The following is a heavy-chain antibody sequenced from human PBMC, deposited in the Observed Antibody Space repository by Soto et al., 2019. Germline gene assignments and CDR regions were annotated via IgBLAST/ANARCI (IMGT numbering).Heavy chain of an antibody. Sequence: GGSLRLSCAASGFTFSSYEMNWVRQAPGKGLEWVSYISSSGSTIYYADSVKGRFTISRDNAKISLYLQMNSLRAEDTAVYYCARDQVDTAMVSDFDYWGQGTLVTVSS. V-gene: IGHV3-48*03. D-gene: IGHD5-18*01. J-gene: IGHJ4*02. CDR2: ISSSGSTI. CDR1: GFTFSSYE. CDR3: ARDQVDTAMVSDFDY.